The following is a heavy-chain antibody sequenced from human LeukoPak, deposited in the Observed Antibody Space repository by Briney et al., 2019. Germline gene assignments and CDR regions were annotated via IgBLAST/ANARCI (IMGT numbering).Heavy chain of an antibody. J-gene: IGHJ4*03. CDR1: GASINGYF. V-gene: IGHV4-59*01. CDR2: VSHTGAT. CDR3: ARDRRGSFYTFDL. Sequence: PSETLSLTCSVSGASINGYFWNRVRQTPEKGLEWIGYVSHTGATTSNPTLKSRVSITIDTSKSQISLTMTSVTAADSALYYCARDRRGSFYTFDLWGPGTIVSVSA. D-gene: IGHD1-26*01.